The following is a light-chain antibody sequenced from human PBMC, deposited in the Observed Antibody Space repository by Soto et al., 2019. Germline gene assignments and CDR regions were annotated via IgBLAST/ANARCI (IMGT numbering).Light chain of an antibody. CDR2: GAS. Sequence: EIVMTQSPATLSVSPGERATLSCRASQSVSSNLARFQQKPGQAPRLLIYGASTRATGTPARITGSGSGTEFTLTISCLQSENFAVYSCQQYDEWPPSYTFGQGTKLEI. CDR3: QQYDEWPPSYT. CDR1: QSVSSN. V-gene: IGKV3-15*01. J-gene: IGKJ2*01.